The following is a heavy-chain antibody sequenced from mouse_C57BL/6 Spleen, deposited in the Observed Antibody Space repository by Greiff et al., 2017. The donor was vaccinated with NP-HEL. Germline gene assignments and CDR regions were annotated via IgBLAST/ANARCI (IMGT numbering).Heavy chain of an antibody. Sequence: VQLQQSGAELVRPGASVKLSCKASGYTFTDYYINWVKQRPGQGLEWIARIYPGSGNTYYNEKFKGKATLTAEKSSSTAYMQLSSLTSEDSAVYFWAKEGVYGSSYGWFAYWGQGTLVTVSA. CDR1: GYTFTDYY. CDR2: IYPGSGNT. V-gene: IGHV1-76*01. J-gene: IGHJ3*01. D-gene: IGHD1-1*01. CDR3: AKEGVYGSSYGWFAY.